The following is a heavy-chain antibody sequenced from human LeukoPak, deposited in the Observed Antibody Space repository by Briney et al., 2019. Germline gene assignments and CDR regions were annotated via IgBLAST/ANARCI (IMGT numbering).Heavy chain of an antibody. CDR2: INHSGST. J-gene: IGHJ4*02. CDR3: ARGHGYYYDSSGYVYFDY. D-gene: IGHD3-22*01. Sequence: SETLSLTCTVSGGSISGYYWSWIRQPPGKGLEWIGEINHSGSTNYNPSLKSRVTISVDTSKNQLSLKLSSVTAADTAVYYCARGHGYYYDSSGYVYFDYWGQGTLVTVSS. CDR1: GGSISGYY. V-gene: IGHV4-34*01.